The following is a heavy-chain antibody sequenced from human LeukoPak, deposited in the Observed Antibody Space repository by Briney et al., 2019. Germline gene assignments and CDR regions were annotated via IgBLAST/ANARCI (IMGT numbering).Heavy chain of an antibody. CDR1: GFSFSNYG. V-gene: IGHV3-23*01. D-gene: IGHD4-17*01. J-gene: IGHJ4*02. CDR3: ASLELPYGDYVPSFDY. CDR2: IIGSGGTT. Sequence: GGTLRLSCAASGFSFSNYGMNWVRQAPGKGLEWVSGIIGSGGTTYYAESVKGRFTISRDNSKNTLDLQMNSLRAEDTAVYYCASLELPYGDYVPSFDYWGQGTLVTVSS.